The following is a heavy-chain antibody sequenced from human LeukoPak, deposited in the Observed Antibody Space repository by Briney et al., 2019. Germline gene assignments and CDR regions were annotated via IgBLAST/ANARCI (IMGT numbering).Heavy chain of an antibody. CDR3: ARDPARYDYVWGSYRPPLDY. CDR2: ISAYNGNT. D-gene: IGHD3-16*02. CDR1: GYTFTSYG. V-gene: IGHV1-18*01. J-gene: IGHJ4*02. Sequence: ASVKVSCKASGYTFTSYGISWVRQAPGQGLEWMGWISAYNGNTNYAQKLQGRVTMTTDTSTSTAYMELRSLRSDDTAVYYCARDPARYDYVWGSYRPPLDYWGQGTLVTVSS.